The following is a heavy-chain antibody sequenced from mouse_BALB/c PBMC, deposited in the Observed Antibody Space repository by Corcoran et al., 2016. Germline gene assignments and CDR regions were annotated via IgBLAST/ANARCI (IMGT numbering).Heavy chain of an antibody. D-gene: IGHD3-3*01. J-gene: IGHJ4*01. Sequence: EVQLQQSGPELVKPGASVKISCKTSGYTFTEYTMHWVKQRHGKSLEWIGGIKTNNGGTSYNQKFKGKATLTVDKYSSTAYMELRSLTSEDSAVYYCARKGTFYYAMDSWGQGTSVTVSS. CDR1: GYTFTEYT. CDR2: IKTNNGGT. V-gene: IGHV1-22*01. CDR3: ARKGTFYYAMDS.